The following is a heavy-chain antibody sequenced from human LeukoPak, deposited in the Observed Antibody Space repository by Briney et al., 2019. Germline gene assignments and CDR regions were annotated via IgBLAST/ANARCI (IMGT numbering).Heavy chain of an antibody. D-gene: IGHD3-22*01. CDR2: ISGSGGST. V-gene: IGHV3-23*01. CDR1: GFTFSSYA. CDR3: AKGAGGYIPYYFDY. Sequence: PGGSLRLSCAASGFTFSSYAMSWVRQAPGKGLEWVSAISGSGGSTYYADSVKGRFTISRDNSKNTLYLQRNSRRAEDTVVYYSAKGAGGYIPYYFDYWGQGTLVTVSS. J-gene: IGHJ4*02.